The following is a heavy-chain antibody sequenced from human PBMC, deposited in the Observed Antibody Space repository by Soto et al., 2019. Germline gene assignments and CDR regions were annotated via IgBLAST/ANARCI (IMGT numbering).Heavy chain of an antibody. J-gene: IGHJ4*02. CDR1: NDSIRSDNW. D-gene: IGHD3-10*02. Sequence: QVHLQESGPGLVKPSETLSLACSVSNDSIRSDNWWSWVRQPPGKGLEWIGEIFHSGSSNNNPSHKSRVTLSVDKTKNEFSLKLNSVTAADTAVYYCARRLFVRGTLGYYDYWGQGTLVTVSS. V-gene: IGHV4-4*02. CDR3: ARRLFVRGTLGYYDY. CDR2: IFHSGSS.